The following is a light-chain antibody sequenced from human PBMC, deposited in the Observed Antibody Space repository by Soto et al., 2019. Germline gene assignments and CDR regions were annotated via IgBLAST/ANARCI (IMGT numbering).Light chain of an antibody. V-gene: IGKV1-39*01. Sequence: DIQMSQSPSSLSASVGDRVTITCRASQSISSYLNWYQQKPGKAPKLLIYAASSLQSGVPSRFSCSRSGTDFTLTISSLQPEDFATYYCQQSYSTPPTFSGGTKVEIK. CDR3: QQSYSTPPT. CDR1: QSISSY. J-gene: IGKJ4*01. CDR2: AAS.